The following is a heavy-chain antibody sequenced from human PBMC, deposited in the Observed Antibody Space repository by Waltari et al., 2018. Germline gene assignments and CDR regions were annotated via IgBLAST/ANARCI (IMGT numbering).Heavy chain of an antibody. J-gene: IGHJ3*02. CDR3: ARGRLNGFDI. V-gene: IGHV6-1*01. Sequence: QVQLQQSGPGLVKPSQTLSLTCAISGDSVSSNSVVWNWIRPSPSRGLEWLGSTYYRSKSYNDYAVSVKSRITINPDTSKNHFSLQLNSVTPEDTAVYYCARGRLNGFDIWGQGTMVTVSS. CDR1: GDSVSSNSVV. CDR2: TYYRSKSYN.